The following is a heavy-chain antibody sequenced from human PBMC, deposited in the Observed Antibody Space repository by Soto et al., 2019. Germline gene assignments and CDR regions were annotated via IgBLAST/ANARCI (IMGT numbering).Heavy chain of an antibody. V-gene: IGHV1-18*01. J-gene: IGHJ4*02. CDR2: ISGYSGNT. CDR3: ARGGVLLWFGEPLDY. CDR1: GYTFSRYG. D-gene: IGHD3-10*01. Sequence: QVQLVQSGAEVKKPGASVKVSCKASGYTFSRYGITWVRQAPGQGLEWMGWISGYSGNTNYAQNLRGRVTMTTETSTSTAYREVRGLRSDDTAVYYCARGGVLLWFGEPLDYWGQGTLVTVSS.